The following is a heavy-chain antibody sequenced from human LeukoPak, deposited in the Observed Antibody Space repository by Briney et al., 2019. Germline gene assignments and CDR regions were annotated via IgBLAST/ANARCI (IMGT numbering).Heavy chain of an antibody. CDR3: ARPPIAVAGYYFDY. CDR2: IRYDGSNK. J-gene: IGHJ4*02. D-gene: IGHD6-19*01. V-gene: IGHV3-30*02. Sequence: GGSLRLSCAASGFTFSGYGMHWVRQAPGKGLEWVAFIRYDGSNKYYADSVKGRFTISRDNSKNTLYLQMNSLRAEDTAVYYCARPPIAVAGYYFDYWGQGTLVTVSS. CDR1: GFTFSGYG.